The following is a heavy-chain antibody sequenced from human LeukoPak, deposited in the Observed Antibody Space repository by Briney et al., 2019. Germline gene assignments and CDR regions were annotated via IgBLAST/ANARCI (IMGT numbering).Heavy chain of an antibody. CDR2: IYYSGST. D-gene: IGHD4-17*01. CDR3: AGDLYGWGYYYYYGMDV. J-gene: IGHJ6*02. Sequence: SETLSLTCTVSGGSISSYYWSWIRQPPGKGLEWIGYIYYSGSTNYNPSLKSRVTISVDTSKNQFSLELSSVTAADTAAYYCAGDLYGWGYYYYYGMDVWGQGTTVTVSS. CDR1: GGSISSYY. V-gene: IGHV4-59*01.